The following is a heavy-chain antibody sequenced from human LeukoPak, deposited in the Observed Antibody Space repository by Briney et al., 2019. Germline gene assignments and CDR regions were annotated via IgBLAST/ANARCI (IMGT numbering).Heavy chain of an antibody. J-gene: IGHJ4*02. CDR1: RYTFTSYG. D-gene: IGHD3-22*01. CDR3: ARDSLLTYYYDSGLDD. CDR2: ISAYNGNT. V-gene: IGHV1-18*01. Sequence: ASVKVSCKASRYTFTSYGISWVRQAPGQGLEWMGWISAYNGNTNYAQKLQGRVTMTTDTSTSTAYMELRSLRSDDTAVYYCARDSLLTYYYDSGLDDWGQGTLVTVCS.